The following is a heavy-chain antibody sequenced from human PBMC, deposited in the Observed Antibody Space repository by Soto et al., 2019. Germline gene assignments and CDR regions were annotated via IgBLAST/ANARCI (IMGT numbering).Heavy chain of an antibody. Sequence: QVQLVQSGAEVKKPGSSVKVSCKASGGTFSSYTIGWVRQAPGQGLEWMGRIIPILGIANYAQKFQGRVTITADKSTSTAYMELSSLRSEDTAVYYCARGLAAGTTNYYGMDVWGQGTTVTVSS. CDR2: IIPILGIA. J-gene: IGHJ6*02. CDR1: GGTFSSYT. V-gene: IGHV1-69*02. CDR3: ARGLAAGTTNYYGMDV. D-gene: IGHD1-1*01.